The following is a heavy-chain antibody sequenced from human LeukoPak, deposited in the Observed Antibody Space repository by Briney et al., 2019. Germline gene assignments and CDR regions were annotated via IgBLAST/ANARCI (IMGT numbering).Heavy chain of an antibody. CDR1: GFTFSSYA. D-gene: IGHD3-3*01. Sequence: GGSLRLSCAASGFTFSSYAMSWVRQAPGKGLEWVSAISGSGGSTYYADSVKGRFTISRDNSKNTLYLQMNSLRAEDTAVYYCAKDYFLSITSSLNWFDPWGQGTLVTVSS. CDR2: ISGSGGST. V-gene: IGHV3-23*01. CDR3: AKDYFLSITSSLNWFDP. J-gene: IGHJ5*02.